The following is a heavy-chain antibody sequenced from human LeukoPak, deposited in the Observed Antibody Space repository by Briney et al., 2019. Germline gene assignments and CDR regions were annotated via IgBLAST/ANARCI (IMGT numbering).Heavy chain of an antibody. CDR2: IYSSGST. V-gene: IGHV4-30-2*06. J-gene: IGHJ3*02. CDR3: ARHDPIVGTPDAFDI. CDR1: GGSISSGTYY. D-gene: IGHD1-26*01. Sequence: SETLSLTCTVSGGSISSGTYYWSWIRQSPGRGLEWIGYIYSSGSTYYNPSLKSRVTISGDRSKNQFSLKLSSVTAADTAVYYCARHDPIVGTPDAFDIWGQGTMVTVSS.